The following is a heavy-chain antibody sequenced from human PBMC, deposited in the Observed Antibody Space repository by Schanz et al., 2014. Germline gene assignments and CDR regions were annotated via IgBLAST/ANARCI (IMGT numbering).Heavy chain of an antibody. Sequence: EVQLLESGGGLVQPGGSLRLSCAASGFTFSGYAMSWVRQAPGKGLEWVSAINGNGGITYYADPVKGRFTISRDDAKNSLYLQMNSLSAEDTAVYYCARLDSSSWYPRYWGQGTLVTVSS. CDR1: GFTFSGYA. J-gene: IGHJ4*02. D-gene: IGHD6-13*01. V-gene: IGHV3-23*01. CDR3: ARLDSSSWYPRY. CDR2: INGNGGIT.